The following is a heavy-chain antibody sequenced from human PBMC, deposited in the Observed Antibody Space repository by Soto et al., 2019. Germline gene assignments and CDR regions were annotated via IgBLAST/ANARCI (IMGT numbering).Heavy chain of an antibody. CDR3: ARGYSYGFPGYAFDI. V-gene: IGHV4-59*01. J-gene: IGHJ3*02. Sequence: SETLSLTCTVSGGSSSSYYWSWIRQPPGKGLEWIGYIYYSGSTNYNPSLKSRVTISVDTSKNQFSLKLSSVTAADTAVYYCARGYSYGFPGYAFDIWGQGTMVTVSS. CDR2: IYYSGST. D-gene: IGHD5-18*01. CDR1: GGSSSSYY.